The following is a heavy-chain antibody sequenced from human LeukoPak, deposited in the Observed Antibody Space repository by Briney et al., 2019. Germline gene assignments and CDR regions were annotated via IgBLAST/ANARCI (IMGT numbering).Heavy chain of an antibody. J-gene: IGHJ4*02. D-gene: IGHD2-8*01. V-gene: IGHV3-30*02. Sequence: GGSLRLSCAASSLTFSGFGMHWVRQAPGKGLEWVAFIRYDGSNKYFADSVKGRFTISRDNSKNTLYLQMNSLRTEDTAVYYCAKNGSVRVSGFFDYWGQGTLVTVSS. CDR2: IRYDGSNK. CDR3: AKNGSVRVSGFFDY. CDR1: SLTFSGFG.